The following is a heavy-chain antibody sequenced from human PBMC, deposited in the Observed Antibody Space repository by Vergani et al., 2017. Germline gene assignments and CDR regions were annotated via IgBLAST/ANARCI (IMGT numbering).Heavy chain of an antibody. Sequence: EVQLVQSGAEVKKPGESLKISCKGSGYSFTSYWIGWVRQMPGKGLEWMGIIYPGDSDTRYSPSFQGQVTISADKSISTAYLQWSSLKSSDTAMYYCARRDPVTTSNYYYYGMDVGGQGTTVTVSS. CDR1: GYSFTSYW. CDR2: IYPGDSDT. D-gene: IGHD4-17*01. J-gene: IGHJ6*02. CDR3: ARRDPVTTSNYYYYGMDV. V-gene: IGHV5-51*01.